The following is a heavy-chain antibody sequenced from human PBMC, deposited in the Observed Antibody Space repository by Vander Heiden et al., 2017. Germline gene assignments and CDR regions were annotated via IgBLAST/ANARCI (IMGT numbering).Heavy chain of an antibody. CDR2: ISSSSSTI. J-gene: IGHJ4*02. V-gene: IGHV3-48*02. Sequence: EVQLVESGGGLVQPGGSLRLSCAASGFTFSSYSMNWVRQAPGKGLEWVSYISSSSSTIYYADSVKGRFTISRDNAKNSLYLQMNSLRDEDTAVYYCASTGYSYGPYYFDYWGQGTLVTVSS. CDR1: GFTFSSYS. D-gene: IGHD5-18*01. CDR3: ASTGYSYGPYYFDY.